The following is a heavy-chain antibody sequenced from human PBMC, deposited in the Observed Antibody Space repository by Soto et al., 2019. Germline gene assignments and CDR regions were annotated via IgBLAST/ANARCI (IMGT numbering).Heavy chain of an antibody. CDR2: ISYDGINK. J-gene: IGHJ4*02. V-gene: IGHV3-30*18. Sequence: GGSLRLSCAASGFTFSSYGMHWVRQAPGKGLEWVAVISYDGINKYYADSVKGRFTISRDNFKNTLYLQMNSLRAEDTAVYYCAKDKNDYGDYYFDYWGQGTLVTVSS. D-gene: IGHD4-17*01. CDR1: GFTFSSYG. CDR3: AKDKNDYGDYYFDY.